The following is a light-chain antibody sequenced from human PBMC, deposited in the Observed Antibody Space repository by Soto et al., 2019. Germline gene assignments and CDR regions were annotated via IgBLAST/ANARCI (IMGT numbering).Light chain of an antibody. J-gene: IGKJ1*01. V-gene: IGKV3D-15*01. CDR2: AAS. CDR3: QQYNIWRT. CDR1: QSVSGK. Sequence: ILMTQSPATLSVSPGERATLSCRASQSVSGKLAWYQQKPGQAPRLLIYAASTRATGIPARFSGSGSGTEFTHTISGLQSEDFAIYYCQQYNIWRTFGQGTDVEIK.